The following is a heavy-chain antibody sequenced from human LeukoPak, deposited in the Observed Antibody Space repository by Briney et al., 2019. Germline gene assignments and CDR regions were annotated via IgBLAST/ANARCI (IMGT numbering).Heavy chain of an antibody. Sequence: ASVTVSFKASGYMFTVYHMHWVRQAPGQGLEWMGWISLNSGGTSYAQTFEGRVTMTRDTSISTAYMELSRLRSADTAVYYCAKEGGGLDYWGQGTLVTVSS. J-gene: IGHJ4*02. CDR1: GYMFTVYH. CDR2: ISLNSGGT. V-gene: IGHV1-2*02. CDR3: AKEGGGLDY. D-gene: IGHD3-16*01.